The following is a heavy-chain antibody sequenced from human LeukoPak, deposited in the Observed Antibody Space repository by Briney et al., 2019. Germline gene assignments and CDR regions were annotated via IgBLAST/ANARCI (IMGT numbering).Heavy chain of an antibody. CDR2: IYSGGST. D-gene: IGHD5-12*01. CDR3: ARGPSGYQNT. Sequence: PGGSLRLSCAASGFTFDDYAMHWVRQAPGKGLEWVSLIYSGGSTYYADSVKGRFTISRDNSKNTLYLQMNSLRAEDTAVYYCARGPSGYQNTGGQGTLVTVSS. CDR1: GFTFDDYA. J-gene: IGHJ4*02. V-gene: IGHV3-66*01.